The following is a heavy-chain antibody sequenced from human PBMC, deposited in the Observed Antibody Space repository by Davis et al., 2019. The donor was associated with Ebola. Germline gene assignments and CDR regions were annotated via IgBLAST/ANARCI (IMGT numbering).Heavy chain of an antibody. CDR1: GFTFSSYG. V-gene: IGHV3-33*05. CDR3: AKEFYVGALFDY. D-gene: IGHD3-10*02. Sequence: GGSLRLSCAASGFTFSSYGMHWVRQAPGKGLEWVAVISYDGSNKYYADSVKGRFTISRDNSKNTLYLQMNSLRAEDTAVYYCAKEFYVGALFDYWGQGTLVTVSS. J-gene: IGHJ4*02. CDR2: ISYDGSNK.